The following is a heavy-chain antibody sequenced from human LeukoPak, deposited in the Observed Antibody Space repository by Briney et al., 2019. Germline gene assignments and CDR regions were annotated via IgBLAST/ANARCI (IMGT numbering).Heavy chain of an antibody. CDR2: IYYSGST. J-gene: IGHJ4*02. CDR3: ARVYDYVWGSYRYTPETRYYFDY. Sequence: SETLSLTCTVSGGSISSSSYYWGWIRQPPGKGLEWIGSIYYSGSTYYNPSLKSRVTISVDTSKNQFSLKLSSVTAADTAVYYCARVYDYVWGSYRYTPETRYYFDYWGQGTLVTVSS. V-gene: IGHV4-39*07. CDR1: GGSISSSSYY. D-gene: IGHD3-16*02.